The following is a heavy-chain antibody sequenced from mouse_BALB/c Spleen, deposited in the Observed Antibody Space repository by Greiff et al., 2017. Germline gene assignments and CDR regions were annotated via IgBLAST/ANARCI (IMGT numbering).Heavy chain of an antibody. CDR1: GFTFSSYA. J-gene: IGHJ2*01. D-gene: IGHD1-1*02. CDR3: ARGGVGPPFDY. CDR2: ISSGGST. V-gene: IGHV5-6-5*01. Sequence: EVKVVESGGGLVKPGGSLKLSCAASGFTFSSYAMSWVRQTPEKRLEWVASISSGGSTYYPDSVKGRFTISRDNARNILYLQMSSLRSEDTAMYYCARGGVGPPFDYWGQGTTLTVSS.